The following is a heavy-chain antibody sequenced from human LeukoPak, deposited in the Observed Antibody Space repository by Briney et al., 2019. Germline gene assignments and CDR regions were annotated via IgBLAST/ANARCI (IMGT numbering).Heavy chain of an antibody. CDR3: ARGYGAGRGDNWFDP. CDR1: GFTFSSYA. V-gene: IGHV3-23*05. D-gene: IGHD4/OR15-4a*01. Sequence: GGSLRLSCAASGFTFSSYAMSWVRQAPGKGLEWVSAIYAGSETYYADSVKGRFTISRDNSKNMLYLQMNSLRGEDTAVYYCARGYGAGRGDNWFDPWGQGTLVTVSS. CDR2: IYAGSET. J-gene: IGHJ5*02.